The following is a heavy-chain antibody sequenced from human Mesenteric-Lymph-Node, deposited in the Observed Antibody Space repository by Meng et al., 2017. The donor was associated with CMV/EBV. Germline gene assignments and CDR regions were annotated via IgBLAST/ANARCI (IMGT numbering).Heavy chain of an antibody. CDR1: SGSVSSYY. D-gene: IGHD3-3*01. CDR2: IYHSGST. CDR3: ARDLIRFLEWLASPDAFDI. Sequence: SETLSLTCTVSSGSVSSYYWSWIRQPPGKGLEWIGSIYHSGSTYYNPSLKSRVTISVDTSKNQFSLKLSSVTAADTAVYYCARDLIRFLEWLASPDAFDIWGQGTMVTVSS. V-gene: IGHV4-38-2*02. J-gene: IGHJ3*02.